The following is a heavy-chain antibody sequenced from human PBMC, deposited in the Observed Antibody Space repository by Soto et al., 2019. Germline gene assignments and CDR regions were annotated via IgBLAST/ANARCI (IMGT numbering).Heavy chain of an antibody. Sequence: SETVSLTCTVSGGSISSYYWSWIRQPPGKGLEWIGYIYYSGSTNYNPSLKSRVTISVDTSKNQFSLKLSSVTAADTAVYYCARVVPYSSSWYLKYYFDYWGQGTPVTVSS. D-gene: IGHD6-13*01. CDR1: GGSISSYY. CDR2: IYYSGST. V-gene: IGHV4-59*01. CDR3: ARVVPYSSSWYLKYYFDY. J-gene: IGHJ4*02.